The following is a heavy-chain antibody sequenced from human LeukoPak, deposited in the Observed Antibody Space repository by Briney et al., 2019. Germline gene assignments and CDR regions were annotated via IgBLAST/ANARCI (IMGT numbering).Heavy chain of an antibody. Sequence: GGSLRLSCAASGFTFSNYWMTWVRQAPGQGPEFLANIKPTGSETYYVDPVKGRFTISRDNAKNLLFLQMNSLRGEDTALYYCGGFGYEAAVDLWGRGTLVTVSS. CDR2: IKPTGSET. CDR1: GFTFSNYW. V-gene: IGHV3-7*01. CDR3: GGFGYEAAVDL. D-gene: IGHD3-10*01. J-gene: IGHJ4*02.